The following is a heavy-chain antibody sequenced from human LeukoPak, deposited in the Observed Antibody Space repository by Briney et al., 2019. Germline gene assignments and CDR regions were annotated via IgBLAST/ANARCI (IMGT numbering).Heavy chain of an antibody. V-gene: IGHV3-30*18. CDR3: AKSGTAAAGQRGYFDY. Sequence: PGRSLRLSCAASGFTFSSYGIHWVRQAPGKGLDWVAVISIDGSNRYYPDSVKGRFTISRDNSKNTVYLQMNSLRGEDTAVYYCAKSGTAAAGQRGYFDYWGQGTLVTVSS. CDR1: GFTFSSYG. CDR2: ISIDGSNR. D-gene: IGHD6-13*01. J-gene: IGHJ4*02.